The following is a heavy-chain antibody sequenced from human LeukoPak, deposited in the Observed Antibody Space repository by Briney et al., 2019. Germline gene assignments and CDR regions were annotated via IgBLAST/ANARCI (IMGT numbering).Heavy chain of an antibody. V-gene: IGHV3-30*03. CDR2: ISYDGRNK. Sequence: SGGSLRLSCAASGFTFSNYGMHWVRQAPGKGLEWVAVISYDGRNKYYADSVKGRFTISRDNFRNTLYLQMNSLRAEDTAVYYCAAWWSHDDAFDIWGQGTMVTVSS. J-gene: IGHJ3*02. CDR3: AAWWSHDDAFDI. CDR1: GFTFSNYG. D-gene: IGHD2-15*01.